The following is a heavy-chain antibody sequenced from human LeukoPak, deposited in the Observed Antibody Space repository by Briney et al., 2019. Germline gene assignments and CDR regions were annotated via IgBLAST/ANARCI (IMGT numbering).Heavy chain of an antibody. J-gene: IGHJ4*02. D-gene: IGHD3-22*01. V-gene: IGHV1-46*01. CDR2: INRGGGST. CDR3: AKEKYDSSGYYYVPYFDY. Sequence: GASVKVSCKASGYTLTSYHMHWVRQAPGQGLEWMGMINRGGGSTTGAQNFQARLTITRDTSTNTIYMELRGLRFEDTAVYYCAKEKYDSSGYYYVPYFDYWGQGTLVTVSS. CDR1: GYTLTSYH.